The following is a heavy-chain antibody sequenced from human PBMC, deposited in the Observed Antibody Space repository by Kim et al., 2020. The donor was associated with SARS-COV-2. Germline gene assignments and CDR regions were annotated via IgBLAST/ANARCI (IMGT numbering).Heavy chain of an antibody. CDR2: IYYSGST. D-gene: IGHD3-22*01. J-gene: IGHJ3*02. V-gene: IGHV4-39*07. CDR1: GGSISSSSYY. CDR3: ARDSLAVSGPILLPAFDI. Sequence: SETLSLTCTVSGGSISSSSYYWGWIRQPPGKGLEWLGSIYYSGSTYYNPSLKSRVTISVDTSKNQFSLKLSSVTAADTAVYYCARDSLAVSGPILLPAFDIWGQVTMLPVSS.